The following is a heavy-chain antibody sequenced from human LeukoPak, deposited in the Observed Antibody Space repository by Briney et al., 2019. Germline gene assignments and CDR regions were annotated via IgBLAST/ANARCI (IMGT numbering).Heavy chain of an antibody. V-gene: IGHV4-4*07. CDR2: IYTSGST. J-gene: IGHJ4*02. D-gene: IGHD4-17*01. Sequence: SETLSLTCTVSGGSISSYYWSWIRQPAGKGLEWIGRIYTSGSTNYNPSLKSRVTMSVDTSKNQFSLKLSSVTAADTAVYYCARSGPFMGFSGDYPYDYWGQGTLVTASS. CDR3: ARSGPFMGFSGDYPYDY. CDR1: GGSISSYY.